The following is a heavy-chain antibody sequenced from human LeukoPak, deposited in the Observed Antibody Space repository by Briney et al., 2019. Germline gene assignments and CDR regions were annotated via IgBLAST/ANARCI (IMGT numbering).Heavy chain of an antibody. CDR2: IYYSGST. CDR1: GGSISSSSYY. J-gene: IGHJ4*02. Sequence: SETLSLTCTVSGGSISSSSYYWGWIRQPPGKGLEWIGSIYYSGSTYYNPSLKSRVTISVDTSKNQFSLKLSSVTAADTAVYYCARDLAPAAGMEYWGQGTLVTVSS. CDR3: ARDLAPAAGMEY. V-gene: IGHV4-39*07. D-gene: IGHD6-13*01.